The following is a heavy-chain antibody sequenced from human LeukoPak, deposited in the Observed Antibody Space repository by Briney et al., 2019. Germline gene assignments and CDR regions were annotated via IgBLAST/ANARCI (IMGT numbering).Heavy chain of an antibody. CDR2: FYYSGST. V-gene: IGHV4-39*07. J-gene: IGHJ4*02. CDR1: GGSITSSSYY. CDR3: AREANYYGSGSYFEGTFDY. Sequence: SETLSLTCTVSGGSITSSSYYWGWIRQPPGKGLQWIGSFYYSGSTYYNPSLKSRVTIYVDTSKNEFSLKLTSVTAADTAVYYCAREANYYGSGSYFEGTFDYWGQGPLVTVSS. D-gene: IGHD3-10*01.